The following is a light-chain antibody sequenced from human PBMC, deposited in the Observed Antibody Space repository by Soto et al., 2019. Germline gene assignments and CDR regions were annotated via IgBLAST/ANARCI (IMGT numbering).Light chain of an antibody. J-gene: IGKJ3*01. V-gene: IGKV3D-15*01. Sequence: MVMTQSPATLSVSPGERATLSCRASQSVSTKLAWYQQKPGQAPRLLIYGPSTRATGIPARFSGSGSGTDFTLTISSLQSEDFAVYYCQQYNNWPYTFGPGTRVDIK. CDR2: GPS. CDR1: QSVSTK. CDR3: QQYNNWPYT.